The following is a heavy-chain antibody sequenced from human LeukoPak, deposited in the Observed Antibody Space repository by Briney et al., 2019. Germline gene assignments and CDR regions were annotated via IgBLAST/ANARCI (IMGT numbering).Heavy chain of an antibody. V-gene: IGHV3-30-3*01. CDR3: ARRSKTYSSGWYMLVVRY. CDR1: GFTFSSYA. J-gene: IGHJ4*02. Sequence: PGGSLRLSCAASGFTFSSYAMHWVRQAPGKGLEWVAVISYDGSNKYYADSVKGRFTISRDNSKNTLYLQMNSLRAEDTAVYYCARRSKTYSSGWYMLVVRYWGQGTLVTVSS. D-gene: IGHD6-19*01. CDR2: ISYDGSNK.